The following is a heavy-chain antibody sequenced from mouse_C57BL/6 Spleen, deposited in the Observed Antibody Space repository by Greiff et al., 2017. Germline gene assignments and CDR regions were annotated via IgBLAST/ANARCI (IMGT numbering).Heavy chain of an antibody. D-gene: IGHD2-4*01. J-gene: IGHJ4*01. CDR3: ARKSGLRRAMDY. CDR1: GFSLTSYG. CDR2: IWSGGST. Sequence: VNLVEPGPGLVKPSQSLSITCTVSGFSLTSYGVHWVRQSPGKGLEWLGVIWSGGSTDYNAAFISRLSISKDDSKSQVFFKMNSLQADDTAIYYCARKSGLRRAMDYWGQGTSVTVSS. V-gene: IGHV2-2*01.